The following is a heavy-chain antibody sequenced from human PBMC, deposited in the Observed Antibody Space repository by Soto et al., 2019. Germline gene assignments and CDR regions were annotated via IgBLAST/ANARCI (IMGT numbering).Heavy chain of an antibody. D-gene: IGHD2-2*01. Sequence: GGSLRLSCTASGFTFGDYAMSWFRQAPGKGLEWVGFIRSKAYGGTTEYAASVKGRFTISRDDSKSIAYLQMNSLRAEDTAIYYCARDALGYCRTSSCHVYYGMDVWGQGTTVTVSS. CDR2: IRSKAYGGTT. J-gene: IGHJ6*02. V-gene: IGHV3-49*03. CDR3: ARDALGYCRTSSCHVYYGMDV. CDR1: GFTFGDYA.